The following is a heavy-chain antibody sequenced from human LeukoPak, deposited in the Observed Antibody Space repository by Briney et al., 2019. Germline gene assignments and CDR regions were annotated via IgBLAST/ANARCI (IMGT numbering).Heavy chain of an antibody. J-gene: IGHJ1*01. Sequence: SETLSLTCTVSGDSVSSGYWNWIGHPPGKGREWILDIYDSGVTDYSPCLTSRVTISMDTSKNHSSPCLSSVTAACTAVYYCAGRGHRYSRDWGQGILITVSS. CDR1: GDSVSSGY. V-gene: IGHV4-4*09. CDR2: IYDSGVT. CDR3: AGRGHRYSRD. D-gene: IGHD2-15*01.